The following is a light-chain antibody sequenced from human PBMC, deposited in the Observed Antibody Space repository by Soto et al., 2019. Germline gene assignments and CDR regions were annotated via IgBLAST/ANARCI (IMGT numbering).Light chain of an antibody. V-gene: IGKV3-15*01. J-gene: IGKJ2*01. CDR2: GAS. Sequence: EIVMTQSPATLSVSPGERATLSCRASQSVSSNLAWYQQKPGQAPRLLIYGASTRATGIPARFSGSGSGTEFTLTISRLEPEEFAVYYCLQYGSSPYTFGQGTKLEIK. CDR3: LQYGSSPYT. CDR1: QSVSSN.